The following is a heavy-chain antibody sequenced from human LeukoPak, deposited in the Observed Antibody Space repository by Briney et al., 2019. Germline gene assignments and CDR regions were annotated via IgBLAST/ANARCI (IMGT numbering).Heavy chain of an antibody. CDR1: GYSISSGYY. CDR2: IYHSGST. V-gene: IGHV4-38-2*02. D-gene: IGHD3-10*01. Sequence: SETLSLTCTVSGYSISSGYYWGWIRQPPGKGLEWIGSIYHSGSTYYNPSLKSRVTISVDTSKNQFSLKLSSVTAADTAVYYCARRRAYYYGSGKADWFDPWGQGTLVTVSS. CDR3: ARRRAYYYGSGKADWFDP. J-gene: IGHJ5*02.